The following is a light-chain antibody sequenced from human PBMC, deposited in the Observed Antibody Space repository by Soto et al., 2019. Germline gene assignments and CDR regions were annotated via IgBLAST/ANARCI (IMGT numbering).Light chain of an antibody. Sequence: ESAFTQSPGTLGLSPGESATLSCRASQSVRSGYFAWSQQKPGQTPRLGRVAASSRATDIPDRFSGGGSGTDCPLTISRREPEDFALYYCHQYDNSALTVGGGNKVEI. V-gene: IGKV3-20*01. CDR3: HQYDNSALT. CDR1: QSVRSGY. CDR2: AAS. J-gene: IGKJ4*01.